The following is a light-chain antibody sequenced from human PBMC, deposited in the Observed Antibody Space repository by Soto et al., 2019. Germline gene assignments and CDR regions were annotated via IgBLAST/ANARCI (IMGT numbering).Light chain of an antibody. CDR1: SSNIGSDF. Sequence: QSALTQPPSASGTPGQRVTISCSGSSSNIGSDFVYWYQQLPGTAPKLLIYHNYQRPSGVPDRFSGSKSGTSGSLAISDLRSEDEADYYCSSWDDSLSAYVFGAGTQLPVL. V-gene: IGLV1-47*01. CDR3: SSWDDSLSAYV. J-gene: IGLJ1*01. CDR2: HNY.